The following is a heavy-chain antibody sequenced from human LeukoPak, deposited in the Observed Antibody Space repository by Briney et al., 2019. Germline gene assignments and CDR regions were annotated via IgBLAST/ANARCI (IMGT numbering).Heavy chain of an antibody. V-gene: IGHV4-59*01. CDR3: VIYRMDV. CDR1: GFTISSYE. CDR2: IYYSGST. J-gene: IGHJ6*02. Sequence: SETLSLSCTAPGFTISSYEWNWVRQPPGKGLEWIGYIYYSGSTNYNPSLKSRVTISVDTSKNQFSLKLRAVTAADRPVFCGVIYRMDVWGQGTMVTVSS.